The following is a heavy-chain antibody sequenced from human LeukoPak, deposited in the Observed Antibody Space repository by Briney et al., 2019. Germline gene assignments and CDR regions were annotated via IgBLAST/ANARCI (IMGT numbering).Heavy chain of an antibody. CDR3: ARDRCSGGSCLFYYFDN. J-gene: IGHJ4*02. CDR2: ISSTSTDI. V-gene: IGHV3-48*03. CDR1: GFTSGDYA. Sequence: GGSLRLSCTASGFTSGDYAMSWVRQAPGKGLEWLSYISSTSTDIHYADSVKGRFTISRDNAKGSLFLQMNSLRAEDTAVYYCARDRCSGGSCLFYYFDNWGQGTLVTVSS. D-gene: IGHD2-15*01.